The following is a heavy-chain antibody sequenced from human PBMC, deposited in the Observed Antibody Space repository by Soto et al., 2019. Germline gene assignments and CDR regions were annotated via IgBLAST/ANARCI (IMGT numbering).Heavy chain of an antibody. CDR1: GGSISSYY. J-gene: IGHJ4*02. Sequence: SETLSLTCTVSGGSISSYYWSWIRQPPGQGLEWIGTIYFSGSTYYNPSLKSRVTLSVDTSKNQFSLKLSSVTAADTAVYYCARHWGRGAAGTCYNWGQGTLVTVSS. CDR2: IYFSGST. V-gene: IGHV4-59*04. CDR3: ARHWGRGAAGTCYN. D-gene: IGHD6-13*01.